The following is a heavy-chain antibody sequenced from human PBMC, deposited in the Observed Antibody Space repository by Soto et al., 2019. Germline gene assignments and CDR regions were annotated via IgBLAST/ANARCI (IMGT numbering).Heavy chain of an antibody. D-gene: IGHD4-17*01. J-gene: IGHJ6*02. CDR2: INHSGST. CDR1: GGSFSGYY. CDR3: ARDTPILLTTVGTQRYYYGMDV. V-gene: IGHV4-34*01. Sequence: ETLSLTCAVYGGSFSGYYWSWIRQPPGKGLEWVGEINHSGSTNYNPSLKSRVTISVDTSKNQFSLKLSSVTAADTAVYYCARDTPILLTTVGTQRYYYGMDVWGQGTTVTVSS.